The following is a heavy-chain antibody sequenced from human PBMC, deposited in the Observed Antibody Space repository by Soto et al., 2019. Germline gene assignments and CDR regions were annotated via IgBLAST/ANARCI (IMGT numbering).Heavy chain of an antibody. Sequence: ASVKVSCKASGYTFTSYAMHWVRQAPGQRLEWMGWINAGNGNTKYSQKFQGRVTITRDTSASTAYMELSSLRSEDTAVYYCARDHGYCSSTSCLNFDYWGQGTLVTVS. CDR1: GYTFTSYA. D-gene: IGHD2-2*01. CDR2: INAGNGNT. V-gene: IGHV1-3*01. J-gene: IGHJ4*02. CDR3: ARDHGYCSSTSCLNFDY.